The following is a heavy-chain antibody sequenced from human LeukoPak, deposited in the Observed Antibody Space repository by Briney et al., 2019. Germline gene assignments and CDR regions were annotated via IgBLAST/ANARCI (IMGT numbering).Heavy chain of an antibody. Sequence: SETLSLTCAVYGFSFSGYYWSWIRQPPGKGLEWFGDINNSGSTDYNPSLKSRVTISVDTSKNQFSLKLSSVTAADTAVYYCASALSRDTAMGDDAFDIWGQGTMVTVSS. J-gene: IGHJ3*02. D-gene: IGHD5-18*01. CDR2: INNSGST. CDR3: ASALSRDTAMGDDAFDI. CDR1: GFSFSGYY. V-gene: IGHV4-34*01.